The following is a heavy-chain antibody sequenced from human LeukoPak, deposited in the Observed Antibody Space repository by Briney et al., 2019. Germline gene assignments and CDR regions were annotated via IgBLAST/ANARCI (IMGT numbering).Heavy chain of an antibody. CDR3: ATHAEYYYDSSGYSSMDV. V-gene: IGHV4-59*12. CDR1: GGSISSYY. CDR2: IYYSGST. D-gene: IGHD3-22*01. J-gene: IGHJ6*02. Sequence: SETLSLTCTVSGGSISSYYWSWIRQPPGKGLEWIGYIYYSGSTNYNPSLKSRVTISVDKSKNQFSLKLSSVTAADTAVYYCATHAEYYYDSSGYSSMDVWGQGTTVTVSS.